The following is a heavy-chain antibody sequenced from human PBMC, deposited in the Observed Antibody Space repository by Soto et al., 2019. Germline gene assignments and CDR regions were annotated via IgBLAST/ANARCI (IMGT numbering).Heavy chain of an antibody. CDR3: GQKGLRDYPLDY. J-gene: IGHJ4*02. V-gene: IGHV2-5*02. D-gene: IGHD4-17*01. Sequence: QITLKESGPALVKPTQTLTLTCTFSGFSLSTSGVGVGWIRQPPGKALEWLAVIYWDDSKHYSPSLESRLTNPQENSKNPVVPNMDQIEPGGQGTLFCGQKGLRDYPLDYWGQGTLVTVSS. CDR1: GFSLSTSGVG. CDR2: IYWDDSK.